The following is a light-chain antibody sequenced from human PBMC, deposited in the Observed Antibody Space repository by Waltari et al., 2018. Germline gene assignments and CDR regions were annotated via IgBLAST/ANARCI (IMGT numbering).Light chain of an antibody. CDR2: VNGDGSH. V-gene: IGLV4-69*01. Sequence: QLVLTQSPSASASLGASVKLTCTLSSGHSSNVIAWLQQQPEKGPRYLMKVNGDGSHSKGADIPDRFSGSSSGAERYLTISSLQSEDEADYYCQTGGHGTWVFGGGTKLTVL. J-gene: IGLJ3*02. CDR3: QTGGHGTWV. CDR1: SGHSSNV.